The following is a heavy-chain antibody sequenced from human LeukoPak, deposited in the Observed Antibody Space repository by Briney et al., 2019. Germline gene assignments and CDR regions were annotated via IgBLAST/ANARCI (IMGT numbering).Heavy chain of an antibody. J-gene: IGHJ4*02. CDR2: IKSKTDGGTT. Sequence: GGSLRLSCAASGFTFNNAWMNWVRQAPEKGLEWVGRIKSKTDGGTTDYAAPVKGRFTISRDDSKNTLYLQMNSLKTEDTAMYYCTTWRYFDRTSNYWGQGTLVTVSS. CDR3: TTWRYFDRTSNY. CDR1: GFTFNNAW. V-gene: IGHV3-15*07. D-gene: IGHD3-22*01.